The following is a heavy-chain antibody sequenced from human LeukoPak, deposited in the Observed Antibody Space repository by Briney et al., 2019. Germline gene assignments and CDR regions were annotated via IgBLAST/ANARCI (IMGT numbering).Heavy chain of an antibody. D-gene: IGHD6-13*01. CDR1: GYTFTSYG. V-gene: IGHV1-18*01. Sequence: GASVKVSCKASGYTFTSYGISWVRQAPGQGLEWMGWISAYNGNTNYAQKLQGGVTMTTDTSTSTAYMELRSLRSDDTAVYYCAGGGQQLAATNNYYYYYMDVWGKGTTVTVSS. J-gene: IGHJ6*03. CDR2: ISAYNGNT. CDR3: AGGGQQLAATNNYYYYYMDV.